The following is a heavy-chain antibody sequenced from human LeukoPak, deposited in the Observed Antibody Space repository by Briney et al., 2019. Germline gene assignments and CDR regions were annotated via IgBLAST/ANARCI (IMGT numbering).Heavy chain of an antibody. D-gene: IGHD6-6*01. Sequence: GGSLRLSCAASGFTFSTFAMSWVRQAPGKGLEWVSVIGGGGRTTYYADSVKGRFTISRDNSKNTLFLQMNSLRVEDMAIYYCAREAAHFDYWGQGTLITVSS. V-gene: IGHV3-23*01. CDR1: GFTFSTFA. J-gene: IGHJ4*02. CDR3: AREAAHFDY. CDR2: IGGGGRTT.